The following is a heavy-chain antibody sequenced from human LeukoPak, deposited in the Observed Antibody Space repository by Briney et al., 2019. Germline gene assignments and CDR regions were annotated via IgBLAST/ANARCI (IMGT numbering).Heavy chain of an antibody. CDR2: IYHSGTA. V-gene: IGHV4-4*02. CDR3: ARAPNWKHFDY. Sequence: SETLSLTCAVSGGSISSSNWWSWVRQPPGKGLEWIGEIYHSGTANYSPSLKSRVTISVDKSKNQFSLKLSSVTAADTAVYYCARAPNWKHFDYWGQGILVTVSS. CDR1: GGSISSSNW. D-gene: IGHD1-1*01. J-gene: IGHJ4*02.